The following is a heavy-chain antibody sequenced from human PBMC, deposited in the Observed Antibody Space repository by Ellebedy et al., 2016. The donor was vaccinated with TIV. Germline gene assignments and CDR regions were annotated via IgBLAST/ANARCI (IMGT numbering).Heavy chain of an antibody. V-gene: IGHV4-30-2*03. D-gene: IGHD3-16*02. CDR2: IYHSGIT. J-gene: IGHJ2*01. CDR3: ARHLLHPNLRLGELSLNWYFDL. CDR1: GGSISSGGYS. Sequence: SETLSLTCAVSGGSISSGGYSWSWIRQPPGKGLEWIGYIYHSGITYYNPSLKSRVTISVDTSQNQFPLKQSSVTAADAAVYYCARHLLHPNLRLGELSLNWYFDLWGRGTLVTVSS.